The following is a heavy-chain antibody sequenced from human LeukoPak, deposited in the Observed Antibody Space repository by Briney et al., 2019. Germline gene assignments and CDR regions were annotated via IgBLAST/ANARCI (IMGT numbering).Heavy chain of an antibody. CDR2: INHSGST. J-gene: IGHJ4*02. Sequence: SETLSLTCTVSTGSISGYYWSWIRQPPGKGLEWIGEINHSGSTNYNPSLKSRVTISVDTSKNQFSLKLSSVTAADTAVYYCARGRRFLEWLSLFDYWGQGTLVTVSS. D-gene: IGHD3-3*01. CDR3: ARGRRFLEWLSLFDY. V-gene: IGHV4-34*01. CDR1: TGSISGYY.